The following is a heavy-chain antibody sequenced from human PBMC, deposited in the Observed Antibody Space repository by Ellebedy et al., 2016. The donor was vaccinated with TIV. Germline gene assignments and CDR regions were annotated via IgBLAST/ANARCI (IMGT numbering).Heavy chain of an antibody. CDR1: GFTFTPYA. D-gene: IGHD7-27*01. CDR3: ARDMAWGNERVNDALDI. Sequence: GGSLRLSCAASGFTFTPYAMNWVRQAPGKGLEWISYISGSSLTIYYADSVKGRFTISRDNAKNSLYLQMSSLTAEDTAVYYWARDMAWGNERVNDALDIWGQGTMVTVSA. J-gene: IGHJ3*02. V-gene: IGHV3-48*04. CDR2: ISGSSLTI.